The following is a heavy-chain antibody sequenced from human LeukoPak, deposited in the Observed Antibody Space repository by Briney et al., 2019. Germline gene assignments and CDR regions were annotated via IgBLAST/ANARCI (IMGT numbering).Heavy chain of an antibody. Sequence: GGSLRLSCAASGFTFSSYWMSWVRQAPGKGLEWVTNIKQDGSEKDYVDSVKGRFTISRDNAKNSLYLQMNSLRAEYTAVYYCARDSSGLPFDYWGQGTLVTVSS. V-gene: IGHV3-7*01. CDR3: ARDSSGLPFDY. CDR1: GFTFSSYW. CDR2: IKQDGSEK. D-gene: IGHD6-19*01. J-gene: IGHJ4*02.